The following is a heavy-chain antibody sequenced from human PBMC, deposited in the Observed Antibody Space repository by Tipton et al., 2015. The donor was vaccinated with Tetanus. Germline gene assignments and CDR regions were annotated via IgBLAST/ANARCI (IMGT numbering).Heavy chain of an antibody. CDR1: GYTFTNYG. CDR3: ARGLRYYYETSAYDY. J-gene: IGHJ4*02. Sequence: QMQLVQSGAEVRKPGASVKVSCKASGYTFTNYGIGWVRQAPGQGLEWMGWITVYNGYTDYAQALQGRVTVTTDTSTSTAYMEVRNLRSDDTAVYFCARGLRYYYETSAYDYWGQGTLVTVSS. V-gene: IGHV1-18*01. D-gene: IGHD3-22*01. CDR2: ITVYNGYT.